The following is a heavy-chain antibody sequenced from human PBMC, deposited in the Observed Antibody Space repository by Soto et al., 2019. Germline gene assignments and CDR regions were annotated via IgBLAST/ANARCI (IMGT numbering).Heavy chain of an antibody. Sequence: GGSLRLSCAASGFTFSSYAMSWVRQAPGKGLEWVSAISGSGGSTYYADSVKGRFTISRDNSKNTLYLQMNSLRAEDTAVYYCAKVRRDYYDSSGYYSNLDYWGQGTLVTVSS. J-gene: IGHJ4*02. D-gene: IGHD3-22*01. CDR3: AKVRRDYYDSSGYYSNLDY. CDR1: GFTFSSYA. CDR2: ISGSGGST. V-gene: IGHV3-23*01.